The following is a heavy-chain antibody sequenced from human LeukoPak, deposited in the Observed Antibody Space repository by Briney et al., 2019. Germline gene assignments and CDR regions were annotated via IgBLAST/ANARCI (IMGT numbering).Heavy chain of an antibody. Sequence: PSETLSLTCAVSGGSISSSNWWSWVRQPPGKGLEWIGEIYHSGSTNYNPSLKSRVTISVDTSKNQFSLKLSSVTAADTAVYYCARHRMGATGDFDYWGQGTLVTVSS. CDR3: ARHRMGATGDFDY. D-gene: IGHD1-26*01. V-gene: IGHV4-4*02. J-gene: IGHJ4*02. CDR1: GGSISSSNW. CDR2: IYHSGST.